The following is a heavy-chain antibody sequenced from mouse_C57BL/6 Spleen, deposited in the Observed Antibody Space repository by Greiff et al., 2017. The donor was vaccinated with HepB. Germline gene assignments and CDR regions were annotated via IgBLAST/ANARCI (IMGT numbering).Heavy chain of an antibody. CDR1: GYTFTEYT. CDR2: FYPGSGSI. Sequence: VKLMESGAELVKPGASVKLSCKASGYTFTEYTIHWVKQRSGQGLEWIGWFYPGSGSIKYNEKFKDKATLTADKSSSTVYMELSRLTSEDSAVYFCARHEGYGYVYYYAMDYWGQGTSVTVSS. CDR3: ARHEGYGYVYYYAMDY. V-gene: IGHV1-62-2*01. J-gene: IGHJ4*01. D-gene: IGHD2-2*01.